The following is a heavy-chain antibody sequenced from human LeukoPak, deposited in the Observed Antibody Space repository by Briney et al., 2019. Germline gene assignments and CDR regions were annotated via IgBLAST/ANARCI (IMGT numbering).Heavy chain of an antibody. D-gene: IGHD6-19*01. Sequence: GASLRLSCAASGFTFTTYAMTWVRQAPGKGLEWVSSIGAGGAATFYSDSVKGRFTISRDNSMNTLYLQMNSLRADDTAVYYCGRPTKFWLIQGDGVDVWGQGTTVTVSS. CDR3: GRPTKFWLIQGDGVDV. J-gene: IGHJ6*02. V-gene: IGHV3-23*01. CDR1: GFTFTTYA. CDR2: IGAGGAAT.